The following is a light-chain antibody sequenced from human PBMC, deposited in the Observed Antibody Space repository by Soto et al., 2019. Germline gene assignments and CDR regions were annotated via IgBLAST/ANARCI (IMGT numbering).Light chain of an antibody. CDR1: SSDVGGYEY. J-gene: IGLJ1*01. V-gene: IGLV2-14*01. CDR2: DVT. Sequence: QSVLXQPASVSGSPGQSITISCTGTSSDVGGYEYVSWYQHQPDKAPKLIIYDVTNRPSGVSTRFSGSKSGNTASLTISGIQTEDEADYYCASITRSSTSVFGTGTKVTVL. CDR3: ASITRSSTSV.